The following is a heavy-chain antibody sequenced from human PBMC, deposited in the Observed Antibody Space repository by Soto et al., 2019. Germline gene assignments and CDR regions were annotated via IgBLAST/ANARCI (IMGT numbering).Heavy chain of an antibody. CDR3: ARADFDNWFDP. V-gene: IGHV4-30-4*01. CDR1: GDSISNGDHY. CDR2: ILYTGTT. Sequence: QVQLQESGLGLVKPSQTVSLTCTVSGDSISNGDHYWSWIRQPPGKGLEWIGYILYTGTTYYNPSLKSRLTISVDLSKNQFSMKLSSVTAADTALYYCARADFDNWFDPWGQGALVTVSS. J-gene: IGHJ5*02.